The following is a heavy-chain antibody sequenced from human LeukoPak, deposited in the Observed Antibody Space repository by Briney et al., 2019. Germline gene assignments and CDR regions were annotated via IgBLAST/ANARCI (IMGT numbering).Heavy chain of an antibody. V-gene: IGHV3-48*03. J-gene: IGHJ4*02. CDR1: GFTFSSYE. Sequence: PGGSLRLSCAASGFTFSSYEMNWVRQAPGKGLEWVSYISSSGSTIYYADSVKGRFTISRDNAKNSLYLQMNSLRAEDTAVYYCARKWLVIDYWGQGTLVTVSS. CDR2: ISSSGSTI. CDR3: ARKWLVIDY. D-gene: IGHD6-19*01.